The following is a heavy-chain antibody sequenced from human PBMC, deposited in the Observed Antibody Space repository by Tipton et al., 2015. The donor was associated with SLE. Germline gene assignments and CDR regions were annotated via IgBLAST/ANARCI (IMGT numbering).Heavy chain of an antibody. CDR2: IYYNKNT. D-gene: IGHD1-26*01. CDR3: ARDKGTTRLDY. J-gene: IGHJ4*02. V-gene: IGHV4-31*03. CDR1: GDSINSGGYY. Sequence: TLSLTCTVSGDSINSGGYYWSWIRQHPGKGLEWIGYIYYNKNTYYNPSLKSRVTISLATSKTQFSLKLSSVTAADTAVYYCARDKGTTRLDYWGQGALVTVSS.